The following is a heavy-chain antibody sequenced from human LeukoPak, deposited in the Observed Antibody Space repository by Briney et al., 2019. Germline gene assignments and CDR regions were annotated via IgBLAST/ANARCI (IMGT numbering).Heavy chain of an antibody. CDR1: GYTFTSYY. J-gene: IGHJ3*02. Sequence: VASVKVSCKASGYTFTSYYMHWVRQAPGQGLEWMGIINPSGGSTSYAQKFQGRGTMTRDTSTSTVYMELSSLRSEDTAVYYCARPYNWNLIPMVRGVTDNAFDIWGQGTMVTVSS. CDR2: INPSGGST. CDR3: ARPYNWNLIPMVRGVTDNAFDI. D-gene: IGHD3-10*01. V-gene: IGHV1-46*01.